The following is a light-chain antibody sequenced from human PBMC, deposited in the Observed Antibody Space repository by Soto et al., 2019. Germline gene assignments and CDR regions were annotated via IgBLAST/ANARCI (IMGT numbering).Light chain of an antibody. CDR3: QQYSISPRT. CDR2: GAS. V-gene: IGKV3-20*01. CDR1: QSVSSRF. J-gene: IGKJ1*01. Sequence: EIVLTQSPGTLSLSPGERATLSCRASQSVSSRFLALYQQKAGQAPRLLIYGASSRATGIPDRFSGSGSGTDFTLTISRLEPEDFAMYYCQQYSISPRTFGQGTKVEIK.